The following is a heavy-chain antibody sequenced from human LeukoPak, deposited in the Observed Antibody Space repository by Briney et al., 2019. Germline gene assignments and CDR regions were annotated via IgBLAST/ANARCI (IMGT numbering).Heavy chain of an antibody. CDR1: GYTFTNNY. V-gene: IGHV1-46*01. D-gene: IGHD5-24*01. Sequence: AASVTVSFKAFGYTFTNNYMHWVRQAPGQGPEWMGVISPSGGSTTYPQKFQGRVTLTRDMSTSTDYLELSSLRSEDTAVYYCARDNSVRDEAWWFNPWGQGTLVTVSS. CDR3: ARDNSVRDEAWWFNP. CDR2: ISPSGGST. J-gene: IGHJ5*02.